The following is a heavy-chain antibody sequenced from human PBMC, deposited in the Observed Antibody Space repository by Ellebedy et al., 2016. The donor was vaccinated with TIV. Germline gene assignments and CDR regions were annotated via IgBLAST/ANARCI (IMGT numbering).Heavy chain of an antibody. D-gene: IGHD3-22*01. J-gene: IGHJ4*02. CDR1: GCTFTSYG. Sequence: ASVKVSCKASGCTFTSYGISWVRQAPGQGLEWMGWISAYSGNTNYAQKLQGRVTLTTDTSTSTAYMELRSLRSDDTAVYYCARDARYYYDISGYLYWGQGTLVTVSS. CDR3: ARDARYYYDISGYLY. V-gene: IGHV1-18*01. CDR2: ISAYSGNT.